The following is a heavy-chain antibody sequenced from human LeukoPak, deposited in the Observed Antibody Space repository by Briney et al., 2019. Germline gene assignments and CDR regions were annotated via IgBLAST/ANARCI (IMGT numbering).Heavy chain of an antibody. Sequence: SETLSLTCTVSGGSISSYYWSWIRQPAAKGLEWIGRIYTSGSPNYNPSLKSRVTMSVDTSKNQFSLKLSSVTAADTAVYYCARDRDVYYYYYMDVWGKGTTVTVSS. V-gene: IGHV4-4*07. CDR3: ARDRDVYYYYYMDV. D-gene: IGHD5-24*01. CDR2: IYTSGSP. CDR1: GGSISSYY. J-gene: IGHJ6*03.